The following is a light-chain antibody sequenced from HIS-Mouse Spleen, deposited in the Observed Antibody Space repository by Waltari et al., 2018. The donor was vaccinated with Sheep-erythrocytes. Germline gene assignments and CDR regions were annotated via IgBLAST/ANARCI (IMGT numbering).Light chain of an antibody. CDR1: QSISSY. CDR2: AAS. V-gene: IGKV1-39*01. J-gene: IGKJ4*01. CDR3: QQSYSTPPT. Sequence: DIQMTQSPSSLSASVGDRVTITCRESQSISSYLNWYQQKPGKAPKLLFYAASSLQSGVPSRFSGSGSGTDFTITISSLQPEDFATYYCQQSYSTPPTFGGGTKVEIK.